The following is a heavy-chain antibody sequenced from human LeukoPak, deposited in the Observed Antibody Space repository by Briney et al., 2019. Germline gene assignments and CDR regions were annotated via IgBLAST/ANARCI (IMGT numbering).Heavy chain of an antibody. CDR3: ARHYLYGEPPAFDF. D-gene: IGHD4-17*01. J-gene: IGHJ3*01. CDR2: MYSRGGT. CDR1: GGSISSYS. Sequence: SETLSLTCTVSGGSISSYSWSWIRQPPGKGLEWIGYMYSRGGTKENPSLKSRVTISRDTSKNQLSLRVTSVTAADTAMYYCARHYLYGEPPAFDFWGQGTMVTVSS. V-gene: IGHV4-59*08.